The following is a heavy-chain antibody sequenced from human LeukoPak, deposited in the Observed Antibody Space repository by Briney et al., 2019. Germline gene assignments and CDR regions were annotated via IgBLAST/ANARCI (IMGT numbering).Heavy chain of an antibody. CDR3: AKDGDSGDFDY. Sequence: GRSLRLSCAASGFTFSNYGMHWVRQAPGKGLEWVAVISRDGSNKYYADSVRGRFTISRDNSKNTLYLQMNSLRAEDTAVYYCAKDGDSGDFDYWGQGTLVTVSS. J-gene: IGHJ4*02. D-gene: IGHD3-10*01. V-gene: IGHV3-30*18. CDR2: ISRDGSNK. CDR1: GFTFSNYG.